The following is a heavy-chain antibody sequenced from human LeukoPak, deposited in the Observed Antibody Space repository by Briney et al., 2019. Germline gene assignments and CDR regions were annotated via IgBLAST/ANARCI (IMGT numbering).Heavy chain of an antibody. D-gene: IGHD6-13*01. V-gene: IGHV4-34*01. CDR2: INHSGST. Sequence: PGGSLRLSCAASGFTFSSYAMSWIRQPPGKGLEWIGEINHSGSTNYNPSLKSRVTISVDTSKNQFSLKLSSVTAADTAVYYCARGYTSSWTRFLPRLFDYWGQGTLVTVSS. CDR1: GFTFSSYA. J-gene: IGHJ4*02. CDR3: ARGYTSSWTRFLPRLFDY.